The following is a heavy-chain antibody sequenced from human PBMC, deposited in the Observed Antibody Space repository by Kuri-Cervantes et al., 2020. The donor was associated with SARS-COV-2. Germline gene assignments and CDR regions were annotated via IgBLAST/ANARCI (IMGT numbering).Heavy chain of an antibody. V-gene: IGHV3-21*01. Sequence: GESLKISCAASGFTFSSYSMNWVRQAPGKGLEWVSSISSSSYIYYADSVKGRFTISRDNSKNTLYLQMNSLRAEDTAVYYCARGPYYYDSSGYPNAEYFQHWGQGTLVTVSS. D-gene: IGHD3-22*01. CDR2: ISSSSYI. J-gene: IGHJ1*01. CDR1: GFTFSSYS. CDR3: ARGPYYYDSSGYPNAEYFQH.